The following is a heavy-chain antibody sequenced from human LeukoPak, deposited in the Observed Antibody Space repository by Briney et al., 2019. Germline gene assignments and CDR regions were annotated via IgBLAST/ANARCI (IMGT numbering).Heavy chain of an antibody. CDR2: IYYSGST. D-gene: IGHD5-18*01. CDR3: ARADPDTAMVTDY. Sequence: SETLSLTCTVSGGSISSYYWSWIRQPPGKGLEWIGYIYYSGSTNYNPSLKSRVTISVDTSKNQFSLKLSSVTAADTAVYYCARADPDTAMVTDYWGQGTLATVSS. CDR1: GGSISSYY. J-gene: IGHJ4*02. V-gene: IGHV4-59*01.